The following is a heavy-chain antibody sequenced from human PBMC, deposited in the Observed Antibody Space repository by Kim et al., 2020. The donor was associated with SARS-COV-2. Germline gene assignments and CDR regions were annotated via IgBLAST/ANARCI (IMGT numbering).Heavy chain of an antibody. J-gene: IGHJ4*02. CDR2: ISSSSSYT. D-gene: IGHD5-12*01. Sequence: GGSLRLSCAASGFTFSDYYMSWIRQAPGKGLEWVSYISSSSSYTNYADSVKGRFTISRDNAKNSLYLQMNSLRAEDTAVYYCARDTVRDGYNWGYYYYFEYWGQGTLVTVSS. CDR3: ARDTVRDGYNWGYYYYFEY. CDR1: GFTFSDYY. V-gene: IGHV3-11*05.